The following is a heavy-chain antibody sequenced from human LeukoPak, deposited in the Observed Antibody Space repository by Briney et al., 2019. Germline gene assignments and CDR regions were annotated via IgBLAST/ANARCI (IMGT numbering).Heavy chain of an antibody. CDR1: GGSFSGYY. CDR2: INHSGST. Sequence: PSETLSLTCAVYGGSFSGYYWSWIRQPPGKGLEWIGEINHSGSTNYNPSLKSRVTISVDTSKNQFSLKLSSVTAAHTAVYYCARGSSGYYYRMDFQHWGQGTLVSVSS. V-gene: IGHV4-34*01. J-gene: IGHJ1*01. CDR3: ARGSSGYYYRMDFQH. D-gene: IGHD3-22*01.